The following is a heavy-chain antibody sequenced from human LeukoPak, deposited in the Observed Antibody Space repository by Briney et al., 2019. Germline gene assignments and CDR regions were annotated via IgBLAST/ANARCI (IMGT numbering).Heavy chain of an antibody. J-gene: IGHJ4*01. Sequence: PGGSLRLSCAASGFTFSSYGMHWVRQAPGKGLEWVAFIRYGGGDTYYAEPVKGRFTIARDNSRNMLFLQMNSLRVEDTAVYYCATHLGSGWYLDYWGHGTLVTVSS. D-gene: IGHD6-19*01. CDR3: ATHLGSGWYLDY. CDR1: GFTFSSYG. V-gene: IGHV3-30*02. CDR2: IRYGGGDT.